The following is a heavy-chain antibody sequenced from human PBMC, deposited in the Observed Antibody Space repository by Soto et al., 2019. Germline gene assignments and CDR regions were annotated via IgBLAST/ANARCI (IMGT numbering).Heavy chain of an antibody. D-gene: IGHD2-15*01. CDR3: AMTATGYCSGGSCWGFDP. V-gene: IGHV4-31*03. J-gene: IGHJ5*02. CDR1: GGSISSGGYY. Sequence: QVQLQESGPGLVKPSQTLSLTCTVSGGSISSGGYYWSWIRQHPGKGLEWIGYIYYSGSTYYNPSLKSRVTISVDTSKNQFSLKLSSVTAADTAVYYCAMTATGYCSGGSCWGFDPWGQGTLVTVSS. CDR2: IYYSGST.